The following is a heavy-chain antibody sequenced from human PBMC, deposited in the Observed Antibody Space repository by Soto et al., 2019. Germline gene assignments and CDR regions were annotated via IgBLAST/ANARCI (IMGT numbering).Heavy chain of an antibody. J-gene: IGHJ6*02. D-gene: IGHD3-22*01. CDR2: IIPILGIA. CDR3: ARADYYDSSGYYVRPPQAYYYYGMDV. CDR1: GGTFSSYT. V-gene: IGHV1-69*02. Sequence: ASVKVSCKASGGTFSSYTISWVRQAPGQGLEWMGRIIPILGIANYAQKFQGRVTITADKSTSTAYMELSSLRSEDTAVYYCARADYYDSSGYYVRPPQAYYYYGMDVWGQGTTVTVSS.